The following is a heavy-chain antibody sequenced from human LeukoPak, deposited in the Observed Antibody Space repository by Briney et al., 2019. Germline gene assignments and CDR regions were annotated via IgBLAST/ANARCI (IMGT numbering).Heavy chain of an antibody. CDR1: GFTFSSYW. J-gene: IGHJ6*03. V-gene: IGHV3-7*01. D-gene: IGHD3-3*01. CDR3: ARDNYDFWSGYYTSYYYYYYMDV. Sequence: GGSLRLSCAASGFTFSSYWMSWVRQAPGKGLEWVANIKQDGSEKYYVDSVKGRFTISRDNAKNSLYLQMNSLRAEDTAVYYCARDNYDFWSGYYTSYYYYYYMDVWGKGTTVTVSS. CDR2: IKQDGSEK.